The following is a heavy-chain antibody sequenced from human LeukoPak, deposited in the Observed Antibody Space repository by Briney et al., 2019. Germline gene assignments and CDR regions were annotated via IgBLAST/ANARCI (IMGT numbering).Heavy chain of an antibody. CDR2: ISSSSSYI. CDR1: GFTFSSYS. Sequence: GGSLGLSCAASGFTFSSYSMNWVRQAPGKGLEWVSSISSSSSYIYYEDSVKGRLTISRDNAKNSLYLQMNSLRAEDTAVYYCARDSAVTSAFDIWGQGTMVTVSS. J-gene: IGHJ3*02. D-gene: IGHD4-17*01. V-gene: IGHV3-21*01. CDR3: ARDSAVTSAFDI.